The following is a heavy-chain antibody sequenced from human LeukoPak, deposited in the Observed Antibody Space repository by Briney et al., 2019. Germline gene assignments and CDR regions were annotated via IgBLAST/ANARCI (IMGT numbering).Heavy chain of an antibody. V-gene: IGHV1-18*01. CDR1: GYTFTSYG. D-gene: IGHD3-10*01. CDR3: ARNSRRYYYGSGSSGWFDP. Sequence: GASVKVSCKASGYTFTSYGISWVRQAPGQGLGWMGWISAYNGNTNYAQKLQGRVTMTTDPSTSTAYMELRSLRSDDTAVYYCARNSRRYYYGSGSSGWFDPWGQGTLVTVSS. J-gene: IGHJ5*02. CDR2: ISAYNGNT.